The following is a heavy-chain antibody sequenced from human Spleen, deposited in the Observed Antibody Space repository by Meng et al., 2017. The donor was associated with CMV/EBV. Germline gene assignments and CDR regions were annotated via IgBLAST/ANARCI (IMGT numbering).Heavy chain of an antibody. CDR1: GGSISSYY. Sequence: SETLSLTCTVSGGSISSYYWSWIRQPPGKGLEWIGYIYYSGSTNYNPSLKSRVTISVDTSKNQFSLKLSSVTAADTAVYYCAREGGAAWHYGMDVWGQGTTVTVSS. V-gene: IGHV4-59*01. CDR2: IYYSGST. J-gene: IGHJ6*02. D-gene: IGHD1-26*01. CDR3: AREGGAAWHYGMDV.